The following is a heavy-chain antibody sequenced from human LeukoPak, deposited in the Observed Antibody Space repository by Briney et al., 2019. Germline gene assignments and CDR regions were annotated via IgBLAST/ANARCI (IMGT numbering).Heavy chain of an antibody. CDR2: IWYDGSNE. J-gene: IGHJ3*01. CDR3: AKATCSGASCFSDSRDAFDL. Sequence: GGSLRLSCAASGIIFSDFGMHWVRQAPGKGLERLAIIWYDGSNEYYADSVKGRFTISRHNSQNTMYLQMNSLRAEDTAVYDCAKATCSGASCFSDSRDAFDLWGQGTMVTVSS. V-gene: IGHV3-33*06. CDR1: GIIFSDFG. D-gene: IGHD2-15*01.